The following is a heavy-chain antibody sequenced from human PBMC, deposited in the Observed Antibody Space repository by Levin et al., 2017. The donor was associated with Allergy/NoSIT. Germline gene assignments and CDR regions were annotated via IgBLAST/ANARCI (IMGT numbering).Heavy chain of an antibody. Sequence: SSETLSLTCTVSGASVSSGTYSWSWIRQPPGKGLEWIGNIYHSGLTNYNPSLKSRVTISVDTSKNQFSLRLNSVTAADTAVYYCARGEGAYCGGGSCSGFNWFDPWGQGILVTVSS. J-gene: IGHJ5*02. CDR3: ARGEGAYCGGGSCSGFNWFDP. CDR1: GASVSSGTYS. CDR2: IYHSGLT. V-gene: IGHV4-61*01. D-gene: IGHD2-15*01.